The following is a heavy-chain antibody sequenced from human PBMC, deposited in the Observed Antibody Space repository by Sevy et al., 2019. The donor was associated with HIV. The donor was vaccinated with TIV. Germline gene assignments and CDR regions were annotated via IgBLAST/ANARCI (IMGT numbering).Heavy chain of an antibody. CDR1: GDTFTNNY. J-gene: IGHJ4*02. CDR3: VRADPAQHFDS. Sequence: ASVKVSCKASGDTFTNNYMHWVRQAPGQGLEWMGIIDHSGGNASYAQKFQGRVSMTRDTSTSTIYLDLSSLRSEDTAVYYCVRADPAQHFDSWGQGTLVTVSS. V-gene: IGHV1-46*01. CDR2: IDHSGGNA.